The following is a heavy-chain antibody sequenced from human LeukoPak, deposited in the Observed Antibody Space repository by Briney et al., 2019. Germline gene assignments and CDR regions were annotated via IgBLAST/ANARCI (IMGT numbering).Heavy chain of an antibody. CDR3: AKALIVGEGAFDI. CDR2: IIPIFGTA. V-gene: IGHV1-69*06. CDR1: GGTFSSYA. D-gene: IGHD3-22*01. J-gene: IGHJ3*02. Sequence: SVKVSCKASGGTFSSYAISWVRQAPGQGLEWMGGIIPIFGTANYAQKFQGRVTITADKSTSTAYMELSSLRSEDTAVYYCAKALIVGEGAFDIWGQGTMVTVSS.